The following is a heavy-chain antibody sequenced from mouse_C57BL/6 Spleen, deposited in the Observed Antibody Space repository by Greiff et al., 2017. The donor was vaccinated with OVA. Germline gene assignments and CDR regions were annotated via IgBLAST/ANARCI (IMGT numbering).Heavy chain of an antibody. V-gene: IGHV3-6*01. CDR1: GYSITSGYY. D-gene: IGHD2-1*01. CDR3: ASSYGNYWYFDV. Sequence: EVKLQESGPGLVKPSQSLSLTCSVTGYSITSGYYWNWIRQFPGNKLEWMGYISYDGSNNYNPSLKNRISITRDTSKNQFFLKLNSVTTEDTATYYCASSYGNYWYFDVWGTGTTVTVSS. CDR2: ISYDGSN. J-gene: IGHJ1*03.